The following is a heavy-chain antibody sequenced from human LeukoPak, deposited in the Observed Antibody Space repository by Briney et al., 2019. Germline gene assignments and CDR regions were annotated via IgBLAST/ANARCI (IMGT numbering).Heavy chain of an antibody. V-gene: IGHV3-74*01. J-gene: IGHJ4*02. CDR2: INSDGITT. CDR1: GFTFNNYW. Sequence: GGSLRLSCAASGFTFNNYWMHWVRQAPGKGLVWVSRINSDGITTFYADPVKGRFTISRDNAKNTLYLQMNSLRAEDTAVYYCARGSGYSVLDYWGQGTLVTVSS. D-gene: IGHD3-3*01. CDR3: ARGSGYSVLDY.